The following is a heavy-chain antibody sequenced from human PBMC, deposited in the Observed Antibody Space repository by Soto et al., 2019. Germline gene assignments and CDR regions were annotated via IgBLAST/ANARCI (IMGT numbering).Heavy chain of an antibody. CDR3: AAEGDYYDSSEEDFQH. V-gene: IGHV1-58*02. CDR2: IVVGSGNT. J-gene: IGHJ1*01. Sequence: QMQLVQSGPEVKKPGTSVKVSCKASGFTFTSSAMQWVRQARGQRLEWIGWIVVGSGNTHYAQKFQERVTITRDMSPSTAYMELSSLRSEDTAVYYCAAEGDYYDSSEEDFQHWGQGTLVTVSS. CDR1: GFTFTSSA. D-gene: IGHD3-22*01.